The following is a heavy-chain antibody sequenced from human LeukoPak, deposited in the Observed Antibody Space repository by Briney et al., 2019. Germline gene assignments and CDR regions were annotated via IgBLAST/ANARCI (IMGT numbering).Heavy chain of an antibody. CDR3: ARALGYCSGGSCTRGYNWFDP. J-gene: IGHJ5*02. CDR2: IYYGGST. V-gene: IGHV4-39*01. D-gene: IGHD2-15*01. CDR1: GGSISSSDYY. Sequence: KPSETLSLTCTVSGGSISSSDYYWGWIRQPPGKGLEWIGSIYYGGSTYYNPSLKSRVTISVDTSMNQFSLKQSFVTTADTAVYYCARALGYCSGGSCTRGYNWFDPWGQGTLVTVPS.